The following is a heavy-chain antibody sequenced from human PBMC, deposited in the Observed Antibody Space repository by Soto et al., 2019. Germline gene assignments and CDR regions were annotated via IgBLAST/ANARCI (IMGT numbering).Heavy chain of an antibody. V-gene: IGHV4-39*01. Sequence: SETLSLTCTVSGGSISSSSYYWGWIRQPPGKGLDWIGSIYYSGSTYYNPSLKSRVTISVDTSKNQFSPKLSSVTAADTAVYYCARHAGTIFQGAKDYWGQGTLVTVSS. J-gene: IGHJ4*02. CDR1: GGSISSSSYY. D-gene: IGHD3-3*01. CDR3: ARHAGTIFQGAKDY. CDR2: IYYSGST.